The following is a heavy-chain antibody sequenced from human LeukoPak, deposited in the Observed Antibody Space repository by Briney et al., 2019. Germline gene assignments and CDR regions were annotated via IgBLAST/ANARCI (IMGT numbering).Heavy chain of an antibody. V-gene: IGHV3-30-3*01. Sequence: GGSLRLSCAASGFSLSNYAMHWARQAPGKGLEWVAVVSYDGSNKYYADSVRGRFTISRDTSKNTLYLQMNSLRAEDTAVYYCARDADIVVVPAAVGIDPWGQGTLVIVSS. J-gene: IGHJ5*02. CDR1: GFSLSNYA. CDR3: ARDADIVVVPAAVGIDP. D-gene: IGHD2-2*01. CDR2: VSYDGSNK.